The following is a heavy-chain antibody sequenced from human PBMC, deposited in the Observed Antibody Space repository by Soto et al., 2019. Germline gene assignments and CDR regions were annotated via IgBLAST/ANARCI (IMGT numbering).Heavy chain of an antibody. CDR3: AREVEYTSAFGISSSFDY. CDR1: GFTLSSYA. V-gene: IGHV3-30-3*01. J-gene: IGHJ4*02. CDR2: ISKGGSNL. D-gene: IGHD6-19*01. Sequence: GGSLRLSCGASGFTLSSYAIHWVRQAPGKGLEWVTVISKGGSNLYFADSVKGRFTISRDNSKNTLYLQMNSLRSEDTAVYYCAREVEYTSAFGISSSFDYWGQGTLVTVSS.